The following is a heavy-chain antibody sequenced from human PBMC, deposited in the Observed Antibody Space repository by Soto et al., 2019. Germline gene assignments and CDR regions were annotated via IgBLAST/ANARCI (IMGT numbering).Heavy chain of an antibody. CDR1: GYTFTSYA. D-gene: IGHD3-10*01. Sequence: ASVKVSCKASGYTFTSYAMHWVRQAPGQRLEWMGWINAGNGNTKYSQKFQGRVTITRDTSASTAYMELSSLRSEDTAVYYCAALITMVRGVLSTTNWFDPWGQGTLVTVSS. V-gene: IGHV1-3*01. J-gene: IGHJ5*02. CDR3: AALITMVRGVLSTTNWFDP. CDR2: INAGNGNT.